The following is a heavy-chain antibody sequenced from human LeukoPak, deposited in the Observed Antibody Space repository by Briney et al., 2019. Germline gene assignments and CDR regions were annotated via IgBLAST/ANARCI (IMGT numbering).Heavy chain of an antibody. D-gene: IGHD3-10*01. V-gene: IGHV4-34*01. CDR1: GGSFSGYY. CDR3: ARHVRVTTYYYGSGSYTLGY. Sequence: SETLSLTCAVYGGSFSGYYWSWIRQPPGKGLEWIGEINHSGSTNYNPSLKSRVTISVDTSKNQFSLKLSSVTAADTAVYYCARHVRVTTYYYGSGSYTLGYWGQGTLVTVSS. J-gene: IGHJ4*02. CDR2: INHSGST.